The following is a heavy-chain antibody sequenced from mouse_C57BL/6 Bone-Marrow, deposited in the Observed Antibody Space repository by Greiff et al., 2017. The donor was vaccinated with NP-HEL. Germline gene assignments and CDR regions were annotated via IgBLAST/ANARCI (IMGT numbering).Heavy chain of an antibody. CDR1: GYSITSGYY. Sequence: EVQLQQSGPGLVKPSQSLSLTCSVTGYSITSGYYWNWIRQFPGNKLEWMGYISYDGSNNYNPSLKNRISITRDTSKNQFFLKLHSVTTEDTATYYCARYYYGSSYDYFDYWGQGTTLTVSS. CDR3: ARYYYGSSYDYFDY. J-gene: IGHJ2*01. D-gene: IGHD1-1*01. CDR2: ISYDGSN. V-gene: IGHV3-6*01.